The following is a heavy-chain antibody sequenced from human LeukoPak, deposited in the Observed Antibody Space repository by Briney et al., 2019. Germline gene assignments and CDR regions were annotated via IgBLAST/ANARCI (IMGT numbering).Heavy chain of an antibody. V-gene: IGHV4-59*01. D-gene: IGHD3-22*01. Sequence: SETLSLTCTVSGGSISSYYWSWIRQPPGKGLEWIGYIYYSGSTNYNPSLKSRVTISVDTSKNQFSLKLSSVTAADTAVYYCARGSGYLAGFNYWGQGTLVTVSS. J-gene: IGHJ4*02. CDR2: IYYSGST. CDR3: ARGSGYLAGFNY. CDR1: GGSISSYY.